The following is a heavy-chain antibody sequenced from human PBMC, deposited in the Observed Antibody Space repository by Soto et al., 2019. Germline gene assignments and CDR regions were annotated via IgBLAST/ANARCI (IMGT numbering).Heavy chain of an antibody. CDR2: ISYDGSNK. V-gene: IGHV3-30*18. CDR3: AKDLGDGYRYLGYYFDY. CDR1: GFTFSSYG. Sequence: PGGSLRLSCAASGFTFSSYGMHWVRQAPGKGLEWVAVISYDGSNKYYADSVKGRFTISRDNSKNTLYLQMNSLRAEDTAVYYCAKDLGDGYRYLGYYFDYWGQGTLVTVSS. D-gene: IGHD5-12*01. J-gene: IGHJ4*02.